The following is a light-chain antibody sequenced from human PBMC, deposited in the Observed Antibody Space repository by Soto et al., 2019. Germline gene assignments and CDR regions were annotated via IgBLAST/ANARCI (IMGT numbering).Light chain of an antibody. CDR1: QSVGSY. CDR2: DAS. Sequence: EIVFTQSPCTLSLSHGERATLSCRASQSVGSYLGWYQQKPGQAPRLLIHDASTRATGIPARFRGSGSGTDFTLTISSLEPEDFGVYYCQQRSNWPALTFGGGTKVDIK. V-gene: IGKV3-11*01. CDR3: QQRSNWPALT. J-gene: IGKJ4*01.